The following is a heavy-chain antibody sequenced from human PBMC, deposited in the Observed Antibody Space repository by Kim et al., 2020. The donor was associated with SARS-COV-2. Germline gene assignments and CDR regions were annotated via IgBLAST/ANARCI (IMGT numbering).Heavy chain of an antibody. CDR3: ARGQRITIFGVVREMDV. V-gene: IGHV4-59*13. D-gene: IGHD3-3*01. CDR1: GCSISSYY. CDR2: IYYSGST. Sequence: SETLSLTCTVSGCSISSYYWSWIRQPPGKGLEWIGYIYYSGSTNYNPSLKSRVTISVDTSKNQFSLKLSSVTAADTAVYYCARGQRITIFGVVREMDVWGQGTTVTVSS. J-gene: IGHJ6*02.